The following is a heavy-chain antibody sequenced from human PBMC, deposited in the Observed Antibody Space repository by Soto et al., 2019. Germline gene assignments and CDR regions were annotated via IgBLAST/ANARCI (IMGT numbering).Heavy chain of an antibody. Sequence: ASVKVSCKASGYTFTSYGIHWVRQAPGQRLEWMGWINAANGDTKYSPKFQGRVTITRDTSASTAYMELSSLRSEDTAVYYCVRRHVSATGIDWFNPWGQGTLVTVSS. D-gene: IGHD6-13*01. CDR1: GYTFTSYG. V-gene: IGHV1-3*01. J-gene: IGHJ5*02. CDR2: INAANGDT. CDR3: VRRHVSATGIDWFNP.